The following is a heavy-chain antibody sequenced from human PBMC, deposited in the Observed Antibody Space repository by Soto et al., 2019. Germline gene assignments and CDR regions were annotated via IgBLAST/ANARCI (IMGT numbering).Heavy chain of an antibody. J-gene: IGHJ4*02. D-gene: IGHD4-17*01. CDR1: GFTFSSYG. CDR2: IWYDGSNK. V-gene: IGHV3-33*01. CDR3: ARAKDYGDYADY. Sequence: QVQLVESGGGVVQPGRSLRLSCAASGFTFSSYGMHWVRQAPGKGLEWVAVIWYDGSNKYYADSVKGRFTISRDNSKNTLYLQMNSLRAEDTAVYYCARAKDYGDYADYWGQGTLVTVSS.